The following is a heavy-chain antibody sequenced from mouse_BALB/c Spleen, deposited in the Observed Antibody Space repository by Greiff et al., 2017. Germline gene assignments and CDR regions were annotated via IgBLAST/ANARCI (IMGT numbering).Heavy chain of an antibody. D-gene: IGHD1-1*01. J-gene: IGHJ1*01. CDR1: GFTFSSSG. CDR3: ARGGYYGSSHFDD. V-gene: IGHV5-17*02. CDR2: ISSGSSTN. Sequence: EVQLVESGGGLVQPGGSRKLSCAASGFTFSSSGMHWVRQAPEKGLEWVGYISSGSSTNYYAATVKGRSTITRDKPKNTLFLQMTSLRSEDTAMYYCARGGYYGSSHFDDWGEGTTVTVSS.